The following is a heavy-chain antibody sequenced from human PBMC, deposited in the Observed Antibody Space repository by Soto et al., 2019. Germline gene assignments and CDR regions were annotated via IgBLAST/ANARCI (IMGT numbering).Heavy chain of an antibody. Sequence: SETLSLTCTVSGGSISSYYWSWIRQPPGKGLEWIGYIYYSGSPNYNPSLKSRVTISVDTSKNQFSLKLSSVTAADTAVYYCARLETTSTYYDFWSGYFNRPNYYYYMDVWGKGTTVTVSS. D-gene: IGHD3-3*01. CDR3: ARLETTSTYYDFWSGYFNRPNYYYYMDV. CDR2: IYYSGSP. J-gene: IGHJ6*03. CDR1: GGSISSYY. V-gene: IGHV4-59*08.